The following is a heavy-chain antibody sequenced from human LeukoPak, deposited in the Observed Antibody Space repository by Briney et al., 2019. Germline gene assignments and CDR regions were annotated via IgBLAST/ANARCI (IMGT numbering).Heavy chain of an antibody. CDR2: IWYDGTNK. CDR1: GFTFSSNG. CDR3: AREEGYCSSTSCYFDS. Sequence: PGGSLRLSCAASGFTFSSNGMHWVRQAPGKGLEWVAVIWYDGTNKYYADSVKGRFTISRDNSKNTLYLQMNSLRAEDTAVYYCAREEGYCSSTSCYFDSWGQGTLVTVPS. J-gene: IGHJ4*02. D-gene: IGHD2-2*01. V-gene: IGHV3-33*01.